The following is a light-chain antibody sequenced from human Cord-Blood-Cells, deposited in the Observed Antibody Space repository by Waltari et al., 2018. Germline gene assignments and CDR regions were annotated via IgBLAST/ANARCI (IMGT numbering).Light chain of an antibody. CDR1: SSAVGGYNY. V-gene: IGLV2-14*01. CDR3: SSYTSSSTWV. CDR2: DVS. J-gene: IGLJ3*02. Sequence: QPALTQPASVSGPPGQSIPLPCTGTSSAVGGYNYFSWYQQHPGKAPKLMIYDVSKRPSGVSNRFSGSKSGNTASLTISGLQAEDEADYYCSSYTSSSTWVFGGGTKLTVL.